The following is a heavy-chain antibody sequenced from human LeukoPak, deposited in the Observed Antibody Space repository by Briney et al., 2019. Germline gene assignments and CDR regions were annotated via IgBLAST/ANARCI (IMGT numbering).Heavy chain of an antibody. V-gene: IGHV3-21*01. CDR3: AREYDSRARFDS. D-gene: IGHD6-13*01. CDR2: VRSNGDYI. J-gene: IGHJ4*02. CDR1: GNEFIRHT. Sequence: GGSLRLSCAGSGNEFIRHTMNWVRRASGKGLEWISSVRSNGDYIYYADSVKGRFSISRDNARTSVYLQMNSLRVEGTAIYYCAREYDSRARFDSWGQGTLVTVSS.